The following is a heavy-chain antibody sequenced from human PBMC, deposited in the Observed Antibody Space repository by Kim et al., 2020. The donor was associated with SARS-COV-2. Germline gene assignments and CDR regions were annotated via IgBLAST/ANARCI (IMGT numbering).Heavy chain of an antibody. J-gene: IGHJ4*02. D-gene: IGHD6-19*01. CDR3: ARDPSGWEGGDY. Sequence: YYPDSVKGRFTISRDNTKNSLYLQMNSLGAEDTAVYYCARDPSGWEGGDYWGQGTLVTVSS. V-gene: IGHV3-21*01.